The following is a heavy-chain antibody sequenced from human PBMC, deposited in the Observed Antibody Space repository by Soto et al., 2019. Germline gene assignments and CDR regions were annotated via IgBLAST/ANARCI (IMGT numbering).Heavy chain of an antibody. CDR3: VRDGTKNLRVRFEP. J-gene: IGHJ5*02. D-gene: IGHD1-26*01. V-gene: IGHV4-4*07. Sequence: SETLSLTCNVSGASLSRYYWSWIRQPPGKGLEWIGRIYATGDTDYNPSLKSRISMSVDMSKKQFSLTLRSVTAADTAIYYCVRDGTKNLRVRFEPWGRGILVTVSS. CDR2: IYATGDT. CDR1: GASLSRYY.